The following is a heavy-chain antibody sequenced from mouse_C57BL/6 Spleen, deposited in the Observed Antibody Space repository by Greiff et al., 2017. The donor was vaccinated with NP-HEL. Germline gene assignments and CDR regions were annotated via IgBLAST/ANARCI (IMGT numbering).Heavy chain of an antibody. V-gene: IGHV1-54*01. D-gene: IGHD2-4*01. J-gene: IGHJ4*01. CDR3: ASYDYDDAMDY. CDR1: GYAFTNYL. CDR2: INPGSGGT. Sequence: VQLQQSGAELVRPGTSVKVSCKASGYAFTNYLIEWVKQRPGQGLEWIGVINPGSGGTNYNEKFKGKATLTADKSSSTAYMQLSSLTSEDSAVYFCASYDYDDAMDYWGQGTSVTVSS.